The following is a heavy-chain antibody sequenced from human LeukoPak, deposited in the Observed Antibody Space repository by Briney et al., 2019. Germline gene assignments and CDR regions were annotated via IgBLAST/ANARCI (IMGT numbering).Heavy chain of an antibody. CDR1: GGSISNYY. CDR2: IYYSGST. Sequence: NPSETLSLTCTVSGGSISNYYWSWIRQPPGKGLEWIGYIYYSGSTNYNPSLKSRITLSVDTSKNQFSLKLNSVTAADTAVYYCARVESTIFGGLNWFDPWGQGTLVTVSS. CDR3: ARVESTIFGGLNWFDP. V-gene: IGHV4-59*01. D-gene: IGHD3-3*01. J-gene: IGHJ5*02.